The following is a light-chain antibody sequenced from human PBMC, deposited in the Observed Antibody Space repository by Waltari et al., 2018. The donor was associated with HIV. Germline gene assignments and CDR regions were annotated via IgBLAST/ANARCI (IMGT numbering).Light chain of an antibody. CDR3: QQSYATPWT. J-gene: IGKJ1*01. CDR2: GAS. V-gene: IGKV1-39*01. Sequence: DIQMTQSPSSLSASVGDRVTITCRASQSISRYLNWYQHKPGKAPKLLIYGASDLQSGAPSRFSGSGSGRDFTLTISSLQPADFATYYCQQSYATPWTFGQGTNVEIK. CDR1: QSISRY.